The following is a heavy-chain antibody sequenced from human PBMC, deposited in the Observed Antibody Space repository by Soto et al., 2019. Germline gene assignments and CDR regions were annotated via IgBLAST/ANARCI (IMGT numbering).Heavy chain of an antibody. CDR2: IYYSGST. CDR3: ERDPCITIFCLLRIDE. J-gene: IGHJ4*02. D-gene: IGHD3-9*01. CDR1: GGSISIYY. V-gene: IGHV4-59*01. Sequence: SETLSLTCTVSGGSISIYYWSWIRQPPGKGLEWIGYIYYSGSTNYNPSLKSRVTISVDTSKNQFSLKLSSVTAADTAVYYCERDPCITIFCLLRIDESGQGNLVTVPS.